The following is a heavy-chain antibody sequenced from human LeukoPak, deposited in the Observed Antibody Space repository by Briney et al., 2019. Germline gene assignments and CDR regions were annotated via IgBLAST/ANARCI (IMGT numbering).Heavy chain of an antibody. V-gene: IGHV4-39*07. CDR1: AGSISNNYYY. CDR3: ARDLRAGDQALDY. J-gene: IGHJ4*02. CDR2: IYYSGST. Sequence: PSETLSLTCAVSAGSISNNYYYWGWLRQPPGKGLEWIGSIYYSGSTYYNPSLKSRVTISVDTSKNQFSLEVSSVTAADTAVYYCARDLRAGDQALDYWGQGTLVTVSS. D-gene: IGHD7-27*01.